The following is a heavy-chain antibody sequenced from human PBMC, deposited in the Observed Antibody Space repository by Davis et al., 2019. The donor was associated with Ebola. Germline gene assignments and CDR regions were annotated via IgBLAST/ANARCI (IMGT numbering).Heavy chain of an antibody. CDR2: INPNSGGT. V-gene: IGHV1-2*02. D-gene: IGHD2-2*01. CDR1: GYTFTGYY. CDR3: ARGFVVVPAAIDYFDY. Sequence: ASVKVSCKASGYTFTGYYMHWVRQAPGQGLEWMGWINPNSGGTNYAQKFQGRVTMTRDTSISTAYMELSRLRSDDTAVYYCARGFVVVPAAIDYFDYWGQGTLVTVSS. J-gene: IGHJ4*02.